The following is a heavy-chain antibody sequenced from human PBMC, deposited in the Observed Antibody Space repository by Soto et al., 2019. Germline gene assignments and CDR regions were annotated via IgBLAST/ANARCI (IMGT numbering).Heavy chain of an antibody. D-gene: IGHD2-15*01. CDR1: GDSVSSNSAT. CDR3: ARAAVAVDAFDL. CDR2: TYIRSKWYN. V-gene: IGHV6-1*01. Sequence: QLQQSGPGLVKPSQNLSLTCGLSGDSVSSNSATWNWIRQSASRRLEWLGRTYIRSKWYNEYAGSVKSRIASTTDTSNNHFSLQRSSVTPEDSAVYFCARAAVAVDAFDLWGQGTVVTVSS. J-gene: IGHJ3*01.